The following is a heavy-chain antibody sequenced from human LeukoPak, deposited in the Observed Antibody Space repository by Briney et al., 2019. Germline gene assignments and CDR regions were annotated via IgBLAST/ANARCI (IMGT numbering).Heavy chain of an antibody. D-gene: IGHD3-3*02. V-gene: IGHV3-23*01. J-gene: IGHJ4*02. CDR1: GFTFSSYA. Sequence: PGGSLRLSCAASGFTFSSYAMSWVRQAPGKGLEWVSAISGSGGSTYYADSVKGRFTISRDNSKNTLYLQMNSLRAEDTAVYYCAKNPTHSPTSLAFDYWGQGTLVTVSS. CDR3: AKNPTHSPTSLAFDY. CDR2: ISGSGGST.